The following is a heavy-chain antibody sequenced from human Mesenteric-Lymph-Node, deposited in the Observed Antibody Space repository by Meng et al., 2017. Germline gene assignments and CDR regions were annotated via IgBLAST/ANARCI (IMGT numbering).Heavy chain of an antibody. Sequence: QLQVQESGPGLVKPSQTLSLTCTVSGGSISSYYWSWIRQPPGKGLEWIGYIHYSGSTNYNPSLKSRVTISVETSKIQFSLKVSSVTAADTAVYYCARSPRPYEFDYWGQGTLVTVSS. CDR3: ARSPRPYEFDY. V-gene: IGHV4-59*01. CDR1: GGSISSYY. J-gene: IGHJ4*02. CDR2: IHYSGST. D-gene: IGHD3-3*01.